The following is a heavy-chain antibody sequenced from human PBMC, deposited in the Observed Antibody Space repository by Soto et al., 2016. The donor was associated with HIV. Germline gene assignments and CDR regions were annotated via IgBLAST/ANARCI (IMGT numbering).Heavy chain of an antibody. Sequence: EVQLVESGGGLVQPGGSLRLSCAASGFTFRNYNMNWVRQAPGKGLEWVSYISTISSTIYYADSVKGRVTISRDNAKNSLYLEINSLRAEDTAVYYCARALEGVPAAIRVRVPLTPWGLGTPGPPSPQ. CDR3: ARALEGVPAAIRVRVPLTP. D-gene: IGHD2-2*01. J-gene: IGHJ4*02. V-gene: IGHV3-48*01. CDR2: ISTISSTI. CDR1: GFTFRNYN.